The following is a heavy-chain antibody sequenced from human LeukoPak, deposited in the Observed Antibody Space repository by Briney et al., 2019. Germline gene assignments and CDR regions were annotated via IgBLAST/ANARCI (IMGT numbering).Heavy chain of an antibody. Sequence: GGSLRLSCAASGFTFSSYAMSWDRQAPGKGLEWVSAISGSGGSTYYADSVKGRFTISRDNSKNTLYLQMNSLRAEDTAVYYCATLLGYCSSTSCYGNWFDPWGQGTLVTVSS. D-gene: IGHD2-2*01. CDR3: ATLLGYCSSTSCYGNWFDP. V-gene: IGHV3-23*01. CDR1: GFTFSSYA. CDR2: ISGSGGST. J-gene: IGHJ5*02.